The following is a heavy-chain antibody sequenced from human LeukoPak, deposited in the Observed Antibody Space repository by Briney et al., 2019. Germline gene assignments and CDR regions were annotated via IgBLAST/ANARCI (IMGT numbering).Heavy chain of an antibody. V-gene: IGHV3-30*18. CDR2: ISYDGSNK. Sequence: GGSLRLSCAASGFTFSSYGMHWVRQAPGKGLEWVAVISYDGSNKYYADSVEGRFTISRDNSKNTLYLQMNSLRAEDTAVYYCAKEGQLWLHGFDYWGQGTLVTVSS. CDR3: AKEGQLWLHGFDY. CDR1: GFTFSSYG. D-gene: IGHD5-18*01. J-gene: IGHJ4*02.